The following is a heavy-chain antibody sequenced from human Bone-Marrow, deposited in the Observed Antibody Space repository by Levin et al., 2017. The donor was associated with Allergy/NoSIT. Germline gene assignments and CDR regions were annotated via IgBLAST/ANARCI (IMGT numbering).Heavy chain of an antibody. D-gene: IGHD6-19*01. V-gene: IGHV3-30-3*01. J-gene: IGHJ3*02. CDR2: ISYDGNKK. CDR1: GFTFSSYS. CDR3: ARDYTSGWVGRALDI. Sequence: GESLKISCAASGFTFSSYSMNWVRQSPGKGLEWLTVISYDGNKKYYADSVKGRFTTSRDNSNNTLYLQLNSLRTEDTAVYYCARDYTSGWVGRALDIWGQGTMVTVSS.